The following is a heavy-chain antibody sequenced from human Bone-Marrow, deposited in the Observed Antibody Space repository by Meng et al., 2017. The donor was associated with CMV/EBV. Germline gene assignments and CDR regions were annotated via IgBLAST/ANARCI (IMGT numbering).Heavy chain of an antibody. J-gene: IGHJ4*02. CDR2: INPKSGGT. CDR1: GYTLTDHN. V-gene: IGHV1-2*02. Sequence: RGSCKASGYTLTDHNFHWVRQAPGQGLEWMGGINPKSGGTSYAQSFQGRVTVTSDTSINTAYMELTGLTSDDTALYYCASGGTWNDYWGQGTLVTVSS. CDR3: ASGGTWNDY. D-gene: IGHD4-23*01.